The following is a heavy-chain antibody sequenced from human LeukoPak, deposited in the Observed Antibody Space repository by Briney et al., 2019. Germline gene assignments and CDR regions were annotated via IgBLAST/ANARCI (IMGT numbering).Heavy chain of an antibody. D-gene: IGHD6-13*01. CDR3: AREWQQLGPSRGYYYGMDV. CDR1: GYTFTSYD. J-gene: IGHJ6*02. Sequence: ASVKVSCKASGYTFTSYDINWVRQATGQGLEWMGWMNPNSGNTGYAQKFQGRVTMTRNTSISTAYMELSSLRSEDTAVYYCAREWQQLGPSRGYYYGMDVWGQGTTVTVSS. V-gene: IGHV1-8*01. CDR2: MNPNSGNT.